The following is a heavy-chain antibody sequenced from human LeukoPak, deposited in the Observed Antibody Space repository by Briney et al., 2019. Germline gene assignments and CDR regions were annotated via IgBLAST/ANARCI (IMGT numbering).Heavy chain of an antibody. D-gene: IGHD3-22*01. Sequence: PGGSLRLSCAASGFTFSSYWMSWVRQAPGKGLEWVANIKQDGSEKYYGDSAKGRFTISRDNAKNSLYLQMNSLRAEDTAVYYCARDRVPLAYYYDSSGYYYGGGFFDYWGQGTLVTVSS. V-gene: IGHV3-7*01. CDR1: GFTFSSYW. CDR2: IKQDGSEK. CDR3: ARDRVPLAYYYDSSGYYYGGGFFDY. J-gene: IGHJ4*02.